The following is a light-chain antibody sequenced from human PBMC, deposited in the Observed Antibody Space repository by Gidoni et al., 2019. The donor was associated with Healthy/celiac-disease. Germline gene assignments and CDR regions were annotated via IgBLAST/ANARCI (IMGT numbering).Light chain of an antibody. Sequence: EIVMTQSPAILSVSPGERATLSCRASQSVSSNLAWYQQKPGQAPRLLIYGASTRATGIPARLSGSGSGTEFTLTISSLQSEDFEVYYCQQYNNWPPFTFGQGTKVEIK. CDR1: QSVSSN. CDR2: GAS. J-gene: IGKJ1*01. V-gene: IGKV3-15*01. CDR3: QQYNNWPPFT.